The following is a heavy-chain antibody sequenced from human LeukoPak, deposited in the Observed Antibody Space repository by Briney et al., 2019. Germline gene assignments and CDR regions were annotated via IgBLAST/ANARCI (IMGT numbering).Heavy chain of an antibody. CDR3: ARGPGSSWPSYYYYYMDV. Sequence: ASVEVSCKASGYTFTSYYMHWVRQAPGQGLEWMGIINPSGGSTSYAQKFQGRVTMTRDMSTSTVYMELSSLRSEDTAVYYCARGPGSSWPSYYYYYMDVWGKGTTVTVSS. J-gene: IGHJ6*03. V-gene: IGHV1-46*01. CDR2: INPSGGST. CDR1: GYTFTSYY. D-gene: IGHD6-13*01.